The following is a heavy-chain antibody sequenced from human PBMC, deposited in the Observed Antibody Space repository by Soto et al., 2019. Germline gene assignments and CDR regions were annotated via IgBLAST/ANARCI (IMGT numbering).Heavy chain of an antibody. J-gene: IGHJ6*02. CDR3: ARGIVVVVADYYYYYGMDV. V-gene: IGHV1-69*12. D-gene: IGHD2-15*01. CDR2: IIPIFGTA. CDR1: GGTFSSYA. Sequence: QVQLVQSGAEVKKPGSSVKVSCKASGGTFSSYAISWVRQAPGQGLEWMGGIIPIFGTANYAQKFQGRVTITADECTCTAYMELSSLRSEDTAVYYCARGIVVVVADYYYYYGMDVWGQGTTVTVSS.